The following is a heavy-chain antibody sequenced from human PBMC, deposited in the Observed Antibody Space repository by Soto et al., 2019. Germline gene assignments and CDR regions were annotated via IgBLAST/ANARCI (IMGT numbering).Heavy chain of an antibody. Sequence: SETLSLTCTVSGGSISSSSYYWGWIRQPPGKGLEWIGSIYYSGSTYYNPSLESRVTISVDTSKNQFSLKLSSVTAADTAVYYCARHYQMVVVAAFDPWGQGTLVTVSS. CDR3: ARHYQMVVVAAFDP. J-gene: IGHJ5*02. CDR2: IYYSGST. D-gene: IGHD2-15*01. V-gene: IGHV4-39*01. CDR1: GGSISSSSYY.